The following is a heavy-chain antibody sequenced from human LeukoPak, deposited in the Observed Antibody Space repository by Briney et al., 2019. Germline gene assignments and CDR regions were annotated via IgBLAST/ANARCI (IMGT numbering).Heavy chain of an antibody. J-gene: IGHJ5*02. D-gene: IGHD4-17*01. V-gene: IGHV5-51*01. CDR2: IYPGDSDT. CDR1: GYSFTSYW. CDR3: ARGLYGDYVSTYNWFDP. Sequence: GESLKISCQGSGYSFTSYWIGRVRQMPGKGLEWMGIIYPGDSDTRYSPSFQGQVTISADKSISTAYLQWSSLKASDTAMYYCARGLYGDYVSTYNWFDPWGQGTLVTVSS.